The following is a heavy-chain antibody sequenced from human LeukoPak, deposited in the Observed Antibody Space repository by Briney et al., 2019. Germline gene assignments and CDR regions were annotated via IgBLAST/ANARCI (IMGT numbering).Heavy chain of an antibody. Sequence: ASVKVSCKASGGTFSSYAISWVRQAPGQGLEWMGGIIPIFGTANYAQKFQGRVTITADESTSTAYMELSSLRSEDMAVYYCARPAMTTVTTPLRDWGQGTLVTVSS. CDR2: IIPIFGTA. J-gene: IGHJ4*02. V-gene: IGHV1-69*13. CDR3: ARPAMTTVTTPLRD. D-gene: IGHD4-17*01. CDR1: GGTFSSYA.